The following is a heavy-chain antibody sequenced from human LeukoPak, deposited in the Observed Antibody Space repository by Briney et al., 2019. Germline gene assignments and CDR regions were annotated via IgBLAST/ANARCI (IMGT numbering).Heavy chain of an antibody. D-gene: IGHD2-2*03. CDR1: GFTFSSYA. V-gene: IGHV3-30*04. CDR3: ARVDDLDAFDM. CDR2: ISDDGSNK. J-gene: IGHJ3*02. Sequence: PGGSLRLSCVASGFTFSSYAMHWVRQAPGKGLEWVAVISDDGSNKYYADSVKGRFTISRDNSKNTLYLQMSSLRGEDTAVYYCARVDDLDAFDMWGQGTMVTVSS.